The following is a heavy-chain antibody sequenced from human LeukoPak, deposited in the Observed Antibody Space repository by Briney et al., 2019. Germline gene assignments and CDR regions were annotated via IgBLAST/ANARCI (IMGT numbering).Heavy chain of an antibody. CDR3: AKDRNSLFDY. D-gene: IGHD4-23*01. J-gene: IGHJ4*02. Sequence: GGSLRLSCAASGFTFSTYAMSWVRQAPGQGLEWVSGISGSGDGTYYSDSVKGRFTISRDNSKNTLYLQMNSLRAEDAAVYYCAKDRNSLFDYWGQGTLVTVSS. V-gene: IGHV3-23*01. CDR2: ISGSGDGT. CDR1: GFTFSTYA.